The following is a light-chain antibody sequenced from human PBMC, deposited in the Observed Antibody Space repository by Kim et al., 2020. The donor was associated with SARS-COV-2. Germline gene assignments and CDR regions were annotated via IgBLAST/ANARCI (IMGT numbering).Light chain of an antibody. Sequence: SIPISCTGTSSDVGGYNYVSWYQQHPGKAPKLMIYDVSRRPPGVSNRFSGSKSGNTASLTISGLQAEDEADYYCSSYTSSSTPSWVFGGGTQLTVL. V-gene: IGLV2-14*04. J-gene: IGLJ3*02. CDR2: DVS. CDR1: SSDVGGYNY. CDR3: SSYTSSSTPSWV.